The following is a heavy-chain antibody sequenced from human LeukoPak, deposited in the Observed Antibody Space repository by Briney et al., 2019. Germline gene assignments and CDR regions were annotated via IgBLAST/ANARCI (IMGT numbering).Heavy chain of an antibody. CDR3: ARLYCSGGSCYLDY. Sequence: GGSLRLSCAASGFTVSSNYMSWVRQAPGKGLEWVSVIYSGGSTYYADSVKGRFTISRDNSKNTLYLQMSSLRAEDTAVYYCARLYCSGGSCYLDYWGQGTLVTVSS. V-gene: IGHV3-53*01. CDR2: IYSGGST. D-gene: IGHD2-15*01. J-gene: IGHJ4*02. CDR1: GFTVSSNY.